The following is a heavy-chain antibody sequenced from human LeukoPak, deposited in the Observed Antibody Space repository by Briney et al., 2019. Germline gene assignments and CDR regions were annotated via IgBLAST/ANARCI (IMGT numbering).Heavy chain of an antibody. CDR1: GFTFSSYE. CDR3: ARDLPLGYCSGGSYKGFDY. CDR2: ISSSGSTI. J-gene: IGHJ4*02. V-gene: IGHV3-48*03. Sequence: PGGSLRLSCAASGFTFSSYEMNWVRQAPGKGLEWVSYISSSGSTIYYADSVKGRFTISRDNAKNSLYLQMNSLRAEDTAVYYCARDLPLGYCSGGSYKGFDYWGQGTLVTVSS. D-gene: IGHD2-15*01.